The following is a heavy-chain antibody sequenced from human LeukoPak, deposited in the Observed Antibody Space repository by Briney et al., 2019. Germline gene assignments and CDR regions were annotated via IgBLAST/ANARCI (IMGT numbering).Heavy chain of an antibody. Sequence: SETLSLTCTVSGGSISSGGYYWSWIRQHPGKGLEWIGYISYSGSAYYNPSLKSRVTISVDTSKNQFSLKLSSVTAADTAVYYCARGGYYDSSGYHPLGYWGQGTLVTVSS. CDR1: GGSISSGGYY. D-gene: IGHD3-22*01. CDR2: ISYSGSA. V-gene: IGHV4-31*03. J-gene: IGHJ4*02. CDR3: ARGGYYDSSGYHPLGY.